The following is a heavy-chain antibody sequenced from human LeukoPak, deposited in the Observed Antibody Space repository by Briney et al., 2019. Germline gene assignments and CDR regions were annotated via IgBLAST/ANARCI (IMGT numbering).Heavy chain of an antibody. J-gene: IGHJ4*02. Sequence: KTSETLSLTCTVSGDSISSSSYYWGWIRQPPGKGLEWIGSIYYSGSTYYNPSLKSRVTISVDTSKNQFSLKLSPVTAADTAVYYCARVPFDPYYFDYWGQGTLVTVSS. CDR3: ARVPFDPYYFDY. CDR1: GDSISSSSYY. CDR2: IYYSGST. V-gene: IGHV4-39*07.